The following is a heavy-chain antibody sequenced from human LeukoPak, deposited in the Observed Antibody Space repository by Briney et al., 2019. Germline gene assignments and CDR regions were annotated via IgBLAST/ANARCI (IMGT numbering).Heavy chain of an antibody. V-gene: IGHV3-23*01. CDR1: GFTFSSYA. CDR3: AKSLPPYSSGWYGNFDY. CDR2: ISGSGGST. J-gene: IGHJ4*02. D-gene: IGHD6-19*01. Sequence: GGSLRLSRAASGFTFSSYAMSWVRQAPGKGLEWVSAISGSGGSTYYADSVKGRFTISRDNSKNTLYLQMNSLRAEDTAVYYRAKSLPPYSSGWYGNFDYWGQGTLVTVSS.